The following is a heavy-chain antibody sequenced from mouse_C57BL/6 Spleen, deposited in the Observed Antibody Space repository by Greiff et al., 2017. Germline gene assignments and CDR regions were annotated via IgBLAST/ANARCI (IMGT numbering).Heavy chain of an antibody. CDR3: ASAPAAYYSDYGYFDY. CDR2: INYDGSST. V-gene: IGHV5-16*01. Sequence: EVQVVESEGGLVQPGSSMKLSCTASGFTFSDYYMAWVRQVPEKGLEWVANINYDGSSTYYLDSLKSRFIISRDNAKNILNLQISSLKSEDTATYYCASAPAAYYSDYGYFDYWGQGTTLTVSS. J-gene: IGHJ2*01. CDR1: GFTFSDYY. D-gene: IGHD2-5*01.